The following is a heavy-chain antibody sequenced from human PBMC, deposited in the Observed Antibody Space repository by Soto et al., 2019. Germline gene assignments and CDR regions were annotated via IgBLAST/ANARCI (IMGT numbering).Heavy chain of an antibody. CDR2: VYYSGTT. V-gene: IGHV4-39*01. Sequence: SETLSLTCAVSGGSISSGGYSWSWIRQPPGKGLEWIGSVYYSGTTYYNPSLNSRVTVSVDTSKNQFSLKVTSVTAADTAVYYCARLHGYCISSSCHGHYAMDVWGQGTTVTVSS. CDR1: GGSISSGGYS. J-gene: IGHJ6*02. CDR3: ARLHGYCISSSCHGHYAMDV. D-gene: IGHD2-2*01.